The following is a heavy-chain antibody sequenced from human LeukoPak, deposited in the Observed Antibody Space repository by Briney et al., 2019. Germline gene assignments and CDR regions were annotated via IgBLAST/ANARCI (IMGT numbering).Heavy chain of an antibody. J-gene: IGHJ4*02. Sequence: SCKASGGTFSSYAMHWVRQAPGKGLEWVAVISYDGSNKYYADSVKGRFTISRDNSKNTLYLQMNSLRAEDTAVYYCARAAPTSYYGSGSYYIFDYWGQGTLVTVSS. V-gene: IGHV3-30*04. CDR1: GGTFSSYA. D-gene: IGHD3-10*01. CDR2: ISYDGSNK. CDR3: ARAAPTSYYGSGSYYIFDY.